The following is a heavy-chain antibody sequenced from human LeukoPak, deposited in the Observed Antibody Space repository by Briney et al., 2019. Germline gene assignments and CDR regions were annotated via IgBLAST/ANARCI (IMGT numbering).Heavy chain of an antibody. CDR1: GGTFSSYT. Sequence: SVKVSCKASGGTFSSYTISWVRQAPGQGLEWMGRIIPTLGIANYAQKFQGRVTITADKSTSTAYMELSSLRSEDTAVYYCARRENWRLDYWGQGTLVTVSS. V-gene: IGHV1-69*02. CDR2: IIPTLGIA. CDR3: ARRENWRLDY. D-gene: IGHD1-1*01. J-gene: IGHJ4*02.